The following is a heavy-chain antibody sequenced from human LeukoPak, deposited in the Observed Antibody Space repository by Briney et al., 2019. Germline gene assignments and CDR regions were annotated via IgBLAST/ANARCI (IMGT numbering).Heavy chain of an antibody. CDR2: KYYSGST. CDR1: GVSINTCCYY. V-gene: IGHV4-61*01. D-gene: IGHD5-18*01. Sequence: SETLSLTCDVTGVSINTCCYYWTWIRQPPGKGLEWIGYKYYSGSTRYNSSLRSRLTISLDTSKNQFSLRLTSVTAADTAVYYCARGRSYGFDFDSWGPGTLVIVSS. CDR3: ARGRSYGFDFDS. J-gene: IGHJ4*02.